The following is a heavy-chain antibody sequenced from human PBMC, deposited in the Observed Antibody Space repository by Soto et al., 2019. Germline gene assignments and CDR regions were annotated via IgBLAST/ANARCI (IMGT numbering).Heavy chain of an antibody. Sequence: ASVKVSCKASGYTFTSYYMHWVRQAPGQGLERMGIINPSGGSTSYAQKFQGRVTMTRDTSTSTVYMELSSLRSEDTAVYYCARVGETRDYYDSSGYSRSLLAFDIWG. J-gene: IGHJ3*02. V-gene: IGHV1-46*01. CDR3: ARVGETRDYYDSSGYSRSLLAFDI. D-gene: IGHD3-22*01. CDR1: GYTFTSYY. CDR2: INPSGGST.